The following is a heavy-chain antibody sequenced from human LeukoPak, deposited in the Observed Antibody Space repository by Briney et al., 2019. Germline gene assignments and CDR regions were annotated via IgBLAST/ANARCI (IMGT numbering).Heavy chain of an antibody. CDR3: AKNHCYGDGWTLRYFDH. CDR2: FRVDGET. D-gene: IGHD2-21*01. Sequence: GGSLRLSCAASGFTFINYAMSWVRQAPGKGLEWVSVFRVDGETNHAESVQGRFTISRDTSKNTVYLQMNSLRAEDTAIYYCAKNHCYGDGWTLRYFDHWGQGTLVTVSS. J-gene: IGHJ4*02. CDR1: GFTFINYA. V-gene: IGHV3-23*01.